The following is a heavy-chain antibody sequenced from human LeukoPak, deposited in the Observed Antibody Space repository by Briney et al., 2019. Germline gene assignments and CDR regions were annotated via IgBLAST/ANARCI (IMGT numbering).Heavy chain of an antibody. CDR2: INPNSGGT. V-gene: IGHV1-2*02. J-gene: IGHJ5*02. CDR3: ARADRLHGGPYLIGP. Sequence: GASVKVSCKTSGYSFTYYYMHWGRQAPGQGLEWMGWINPNSGGTSSAQKFQGRVTMTRDTSITTVYMEVSWLTSDDTAIYYCARADRLHGGPYLIGPWGQGTLVAASS. D-gene: IGHD2-21*01. CDR1: GYSFTYYY.